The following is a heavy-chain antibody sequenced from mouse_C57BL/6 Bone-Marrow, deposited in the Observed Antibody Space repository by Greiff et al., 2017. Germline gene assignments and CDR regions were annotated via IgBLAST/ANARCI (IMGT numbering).Heavy chain of an antibody. V-gene: IGHV14-2*01. CDR3: ARAVWNPDY. CDR2: SDPEVGET. D-gene: IGHD2-10*02. Sequence: DVKLQESGAELVKPGASVKLSCKASGFNINDYYMNWVKQRTEQGLEWIGRSDPEVGETKYATKLQGKATLTADTSSTTAYLQLSSLTSADTAVYYCARAVWNPDYWGQGTTLTVSA. CDR1: GFNINDYY. J-gene: IGHJ2*01.